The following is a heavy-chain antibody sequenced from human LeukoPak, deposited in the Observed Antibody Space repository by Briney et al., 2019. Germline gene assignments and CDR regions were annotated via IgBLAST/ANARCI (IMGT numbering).Heavy chain of an antibody. CDR1: GGSISSGSYY. Sequence: SETLSLTCTVSGGSISSGSYYWSWIRQPAGKGLEWIGRIYTSGSTNYNPSLKSRVTISLDTSENHFSLKLSSVTAADTAVYYCARVTTGGYYNYWGQGALVTVSS. J-gene: IGHJ4*02. CDR2: IYTSGST. CDR3: ARVTTGGYYNY. D-gene: IGHD3-22*01. V-gene: IGHV4-61*02.